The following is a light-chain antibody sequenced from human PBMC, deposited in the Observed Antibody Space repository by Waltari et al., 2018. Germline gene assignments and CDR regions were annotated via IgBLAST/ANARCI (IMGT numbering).Light chain of an antibody. V-gene: IGKV1-39*01. CDR1: QNICTY. CDR2: GAS. CDR3: QQTYRTPRT. J-gene: IGKJ1*01. Sequence: DIQMTHSPSSLSASVGDGVTISCRASQNICTYLHWYQQKPGAAPKLLIYGASSLQSGVPSRFRGSKSGTDFTLTISSLQPEDSATYYCQQTYRTPRTFGQGTKVEL.